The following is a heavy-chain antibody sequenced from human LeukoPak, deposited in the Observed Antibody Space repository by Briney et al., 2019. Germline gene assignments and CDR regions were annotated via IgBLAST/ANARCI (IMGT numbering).Heavy chain of an antibody. CDR3: ARAYDSSGYGFFDI. V-gene: IGHV1-8*03. CDR2: MNPNSGNT. Sequence: ASVKVSCKASGYTFTSYDINWVRQATGQGLGWMGWMNPNSGNTGYAHKFQGRGTITRNTSISTAYMELSSLRSEDTAVYYCARAYDSSGYGFFDIWGQGTMVSVSS. D-gene: IGHD3-22*01. CDR1: GYTFTSYD. J-gene: IGHJ3*02.